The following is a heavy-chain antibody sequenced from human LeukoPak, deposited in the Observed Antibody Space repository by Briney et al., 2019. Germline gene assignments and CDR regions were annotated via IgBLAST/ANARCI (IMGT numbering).Heavy chain of an antibody. D-gene: IGHD4-23*01. CDR1: GGTFSSYA. V-gene: IGHV1-69*05. CDR3: ARDSVVTPNWFDP. J-gene: IGHJ5*02. Sequence: ASVKVSCKASGGTFSSYAISWVRQAPGQGLEWMGGIIPIFGTANYAQRFQGRVTITTDESTSTAYMELSSLRSEDTAVYYCARDSVVTPNWFDPWGQGTLVTVSS. CDR2: IIPIFGTA.